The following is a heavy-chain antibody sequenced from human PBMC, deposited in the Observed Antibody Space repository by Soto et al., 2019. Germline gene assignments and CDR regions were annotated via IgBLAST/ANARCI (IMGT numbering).Heavy chain of an antibody. V-gene: IGHV3-30*18. D-gene: IGHD6-13*01. CDR3: AKDRDIAAAVYNFDY. J-gene: IGHJ4*02. Sequence: QVQLVESGGGVVQPGRSLRLSCAASAFTFNNFAMHWVRQGPGKGLEWVSVISSHGNDKYYADSEKGRFTISRDNSKNTLYLQMNSLRGEDTAVYYCAKDRDIAAAVYNFDYWGQGTLVTVSS. CDR2: ISSHGNDK. CDR1: AFTFNNFA.